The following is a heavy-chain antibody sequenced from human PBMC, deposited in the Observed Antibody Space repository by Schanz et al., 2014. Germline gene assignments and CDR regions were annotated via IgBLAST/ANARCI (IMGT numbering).Heavy chain of an antibody. D-gene: IGHD3-16*02. CDR1: GFSVGNKY. CDR3: ARDNRYYLFDY. J-gene: IGHJ4*02. CDR2: IGTSGGT. Sequence: EVQLVESGGGLVQPGGSLRLSCAASGFSVGNKYMSWVRQAPGKGLEWVSTIGTSGGTNYAESVKGRFTISRDNSKNTLYLQLGSLSAEDTAVYFCARDNRYYLFDYWGQGALVTVSS. V-gene: IGHV3-66*03.